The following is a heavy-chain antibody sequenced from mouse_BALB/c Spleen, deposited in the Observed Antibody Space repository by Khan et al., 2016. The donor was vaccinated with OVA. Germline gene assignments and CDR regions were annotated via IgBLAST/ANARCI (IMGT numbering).Heavy chain of an antibody. D-gene: IGHD2-13*01. CDR3: RRGYYGDPFAY. J-gene: IGHJ3*01. CDR1: GFTFSDYY. Sequence: EVELVESGGGLVKPGGSLKLSCAASGFTFSDYYMYWVRQTPEKRLAWVATISDGGSYTYYTDSVKGRFTISRDDAKHNLYLQMISLKSEDKARYSCRRGYYGDPFAYWGQGTLVTVSA. CDR2: ISDGGSYT. V-gene: IGHV5-4*02.